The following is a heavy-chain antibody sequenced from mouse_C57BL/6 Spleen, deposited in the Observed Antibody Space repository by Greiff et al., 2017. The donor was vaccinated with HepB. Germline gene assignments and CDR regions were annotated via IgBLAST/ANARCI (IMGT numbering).Heavy chain of an antibody. Sequence: EVKLVESGGGLVQPKGSLKLSCAASGFSFNTYAMNWVRQAPGKGLEWVARIRSNSNNYATYYADSVKDRFTISRDDSESMLYLQMNNLKTEDTAMYYCGRRNGYYWYFDVWGTGTTVTVSS. D-gene: IGHD2-2*01. CDR2: IRSNSNNYAT. J-gene: IGHJ1*03. CDR1: GFSFNTYA. V-gene: IGHV10-1*01. CDR3: GRRNGYYWYFDV.